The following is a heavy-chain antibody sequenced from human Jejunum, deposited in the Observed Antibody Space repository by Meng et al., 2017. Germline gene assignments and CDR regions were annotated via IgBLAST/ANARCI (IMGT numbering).Heavy chain of an antibody. Sequence: QEQVQGSGPRPGKPSGTRALTGAFSVDTISGTKWWSCVRRPPGKRLDWIGQIDNRGSASYNPSLKSRVTMSVDKSKNQMSLELTSVTAADTAVYFCATHFGFSFDPWGQGTLVTVSS. CDR3: ATHFGFSFDP. CDR1: VDTISGTKW. D-gene: IGHD3-10*01. V-gene: IGHV4-4*02. J-gene: IGHJ5*02. CDR2: IDNRGSA.